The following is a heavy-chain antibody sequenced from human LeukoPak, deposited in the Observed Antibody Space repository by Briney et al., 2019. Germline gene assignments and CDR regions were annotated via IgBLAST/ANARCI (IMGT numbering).Heavy chain of an antibody. CDR1: GGTFSSYA. Sequence: SVKVSCKASGGTFSSYAISWVRQAPGQGLEWMGRIIPIFGAANYAQKFQGRVTITTDESTSTAYMELSSLRSEDTAVYYCARDRGTYYYDSSGYYSFDYWGQGTLVTVSS. CDR2: IIPIFGAA. CDR3: ARDRGTYYYDSSGYYSFDY. V-gene: IGHV1-69*05. D-gene: IGHD3-22*01. J-gene: IGHJ4*02.